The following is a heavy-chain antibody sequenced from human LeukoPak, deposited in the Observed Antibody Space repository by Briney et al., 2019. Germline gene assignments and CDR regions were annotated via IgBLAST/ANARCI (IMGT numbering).Heavy chain of an antibody. J-gene: IGHJ4*02. CDR2: ISYDGSNK. D-gene: IGHD6-19*01. V-gene: IGHV3-30-3*01. Sequence: GGSLRLSCAASGFTFSSYAMHWVRQAPGKGLEWVAIISYDGSNKYYADSVKGRFTISRDNSKNTLSLQMNSLRAEDTAVYYCAREADSSGRPFDSWGQGTLVIVS. CDR1: GFTFSSYA. CDR3: AREADSSGRPFDS.